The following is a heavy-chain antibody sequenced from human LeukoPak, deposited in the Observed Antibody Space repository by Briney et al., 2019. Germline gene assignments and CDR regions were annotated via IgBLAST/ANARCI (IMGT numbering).Heavy chain of an antibody. CDR1: GGSISAYY. Sequence: PSETLSPTCTVSGGSISAYYWSWIRQPPGKGLEWIGYIHYSGTTNYYPSLKSRVTIALDTSKNQFSLKLNSVTAADTAVYYCARFGTSSSRFFDQWGQGTLSPSPQ. CDR3: ARFGTSSSRFFDQ. D-gene: IGHD6-6*01. V-gene: IGHV4-59*01. CDR2: IHYSGTT. J-gene: IGHJ4*02.